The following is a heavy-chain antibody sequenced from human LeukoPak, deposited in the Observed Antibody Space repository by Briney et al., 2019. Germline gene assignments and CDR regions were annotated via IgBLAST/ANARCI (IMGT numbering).Heavy chain of an antibody. CDR2: ISSSSSYI. CDR3: ARGEQQLTHDAFDI. J-gene: IGHJ3*02. V-gene: IGHV3-21*01. Sequence: GGSLRLSCAASGFTFSSYSMNWVCQAPGKGLGWVSSISSSSSYIYYADSVKGRFTISRDNAKNSLYLQMNSLRAEDTAVYYCARGEQQLTHDAFDIWGQGTMVTVSS. CDR1: GFTFSSYS. D-gene: IGHD6-13*01.